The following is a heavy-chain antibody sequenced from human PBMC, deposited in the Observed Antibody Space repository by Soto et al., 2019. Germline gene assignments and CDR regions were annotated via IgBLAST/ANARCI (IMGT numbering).Heavy chain of an antibody. J-gene: IGHJ4*02. Sequence: EVQLLESGGGLVQPGGSRRLSCAAAGFTFSIYAMSWVRQAPGKGLEWVSAISGSGGSTYYADSVKGRFTISRDNTNNTLYLQMNSLRADDTAVYYCAKATRGGAATLIRDYWGQGTLVTVSS. CDR3: AKATRGGAATLIRDY. V-gene: IGHV3-23*01. CDR2: ISGSGGST. D-gene: IGHD6-13*01. CDR1: GFTFSIYA.